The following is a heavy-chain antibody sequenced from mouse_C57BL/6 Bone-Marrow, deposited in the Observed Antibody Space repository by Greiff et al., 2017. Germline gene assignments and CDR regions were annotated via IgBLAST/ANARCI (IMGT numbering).Heavy chain of an antibody. J-gene: IGHJ2*01. CDR2: IRNKANGYTT. Sequence: EVKVVESGGGLVQPGGSLSLSCAASGFTFTDYYMSWVRQPPGKALEWLGFIRNKANGYTTEYSASVKGRFTISRDNSQSILYLQMNALRAEDSATYYCARYRGGVDYWGQGTTLTVSS. V-gene: IGHV7-3*01. CDR1: GFTFTDYY. CDR3: ARYRGGVDY.